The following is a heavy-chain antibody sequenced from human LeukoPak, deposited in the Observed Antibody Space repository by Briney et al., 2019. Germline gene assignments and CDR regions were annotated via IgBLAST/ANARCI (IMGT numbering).Heavy chain of an antibody. D-gene: IGHD3-3*01. CDR1: GFTFSSYA. Sequence: PGGSLRLSCAASGFTFSSYAMSWVRQAPGKGLEWVSAISGGGGTTYYAEFVKGRFTISRDNSKNTLYLQMNSLRAEDTAVYYCAKSGGTFWSGYYTDYWGQGTLVTVSS. V-gene: IGHV3-23*01. CDR2: ISGGGGTT. J-gene: IGHJ4*02. CDR3: AKSGGTFWSGYYTDY.